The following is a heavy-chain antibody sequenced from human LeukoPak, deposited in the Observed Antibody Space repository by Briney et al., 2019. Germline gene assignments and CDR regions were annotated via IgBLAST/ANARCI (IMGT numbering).Heavy chain of an antibody. D-gene: IGHD4-17*01. CDR3: ARVDYGDYGPFDY. Sequence: GRSLRLSCAASGFTFSSYAMHWVRQAPGKGLEWVAVISYDGSNKYYADSVKGRFTISRDNSKNTLYLQMNSLRAEDTAVYYCARVDYGDYGPFDYWGQGTLVTVSS. CDR2: ISYDGSNK. V-gene: IGHV3-30*04. J-gene: IGHJ4*02. CDR1: GFTFSSYA.